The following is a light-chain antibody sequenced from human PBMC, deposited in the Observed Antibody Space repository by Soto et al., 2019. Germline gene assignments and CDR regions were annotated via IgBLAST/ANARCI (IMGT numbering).Light chain of an antibody. CDR2: EVS. CDR1: SSDVGRYDY. V-gene: IGLV2-14*01. Sequence: QSVLTQAAAVSGSPGQSITISCTGTSSDVGRYDYVSWYQQHPGKAPKLMVSEVSHRPSGVSNRFSGSKSGNTASLTISGLQAEDEADYYCSSYSTMGTYVFGAGTKVTVL. CDR3: SSYSTMGTYV. J-gene: IGLJ1*01.